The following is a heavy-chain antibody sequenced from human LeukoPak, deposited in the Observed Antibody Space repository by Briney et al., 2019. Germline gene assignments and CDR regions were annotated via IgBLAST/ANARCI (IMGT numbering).Heavy chain of an antibody. Sequence: PSETLSLTCTVSGGSISSYYWSWIRQPAGKGLEWIGRIYTSGSTNYNPSLKSRVTMSVDTSKNQFSLKLSSVTAADTAVYNCARASSSWDYYYGMDVWGQGTTVTVSS. V-gene: IGHV4-4*07. CDR1: GGSISSYY. D-gene: IGHD6-13*01. CDR2: IYTSGST. CDR3: ARASSSWDYYYGMDV. J-gene: IGHJ6*02.